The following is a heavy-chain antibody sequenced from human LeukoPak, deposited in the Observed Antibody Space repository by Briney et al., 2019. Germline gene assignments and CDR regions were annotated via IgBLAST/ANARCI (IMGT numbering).Heavy chain of an antibody. J-gene: IGHJ4*02. Sequence: LAGGSLRLSCAASGMSLSDSAMNWVRQAPGKGLEWLAHIRSRTKGYATAYAASVTGRFVISRDDVKNMVFLQMTSLETEDTAVYYCIRHVEFQRPYWAQGVQVTVSS. CDR3: IRHVEFQRPY. D-gene: IGHD3-10*01. CDR2: IRSRTKGYAT. V-gene: IGHV3-73*01. CDR1: GMSLSDSA.